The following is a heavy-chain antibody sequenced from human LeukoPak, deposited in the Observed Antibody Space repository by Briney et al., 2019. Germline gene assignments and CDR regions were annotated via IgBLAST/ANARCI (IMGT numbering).Heavy chain of an antibody. CDR3: ARHRGCSGGSCYNWFDP. V-gene: IGHV4-39*01. J-gene: IGHJ5*02. Sequence: SETLSLTCTVSGGSISSSSYYWGRIRQPPGKGLEWIGSIYDSGSTYYNPSVKRRITISVDTSKTQFSLKLSSVTAADTAVYYCARHRGCSGGSCYNWFDPWGQGTLVTVSS. CDR1: GGSISSSSYY. CDR2: IYDSGST. D-gene: IGHD2-15*01.